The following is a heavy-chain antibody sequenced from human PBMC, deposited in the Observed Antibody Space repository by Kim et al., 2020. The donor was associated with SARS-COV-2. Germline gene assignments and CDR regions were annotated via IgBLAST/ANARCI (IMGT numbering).Heavy chain of an antibody. CDR2: ISDSGGST. CDR1: GFTFSSYA. J-gene: IGHJ6*02. V-gene: IGHV3-23*01. CDR3: AKEGPYYYDSSGYFVWRDSFSLCHYGMGV. Sequence: GGSLRLSCAASGFTFSSYAMSWVRQAPGKGLEWVSAISDSGGSTYYADSVKGRFTISRDNSKNTLYLQMNSLRAEDTAVYYCAKEGPYYYDSSGYFVWRDSFSLCHYGMGVWGQGTTVTVSS. D-gene: IGHD3-22*01.